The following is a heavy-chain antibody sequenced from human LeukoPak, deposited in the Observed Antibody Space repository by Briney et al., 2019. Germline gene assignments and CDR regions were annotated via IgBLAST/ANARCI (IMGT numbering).Heavy chain of an antibody. D-gene: IGHD6-19*01. Sequence: PGGSLRLSCAASGFTFSSYSMNWVRQAPGKGLEWVSYISNSSSTIYYADSVKGRFTISRDNSKNTLYLQMNSLRAEDTAVYYCAKDLGSSGWYIDYWGQGTLVTVSS. CDR2: ISNSSSTI. CDR1: GFTFSSYS. J-gene: IGHJ4*02. V-gene: IGHV3-48*01. CDR3: AKDLGSSGWYIDY.